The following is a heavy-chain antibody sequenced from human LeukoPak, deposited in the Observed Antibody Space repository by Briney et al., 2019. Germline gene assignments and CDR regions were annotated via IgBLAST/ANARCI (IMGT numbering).Heavy chain of an antibody. CDR2: ISGSGGST. J-gene: IGHJ4*02. V-gene: IGHV3-23*01. D-gene: IGHD1-26*01. CDR3: AKPINSGSYYFDY. Sequence: PGGSLRLSCAASGFTFSSYAMSWVRQAPGKGLEWVSAISGSGGSTYYADSVKGRFTISRDNSKNTLYLQMNSLGAEDTAVYYCAKPINSGSYYFDYWGQGTLVTVSS. CDR1: GFTFSSYA.